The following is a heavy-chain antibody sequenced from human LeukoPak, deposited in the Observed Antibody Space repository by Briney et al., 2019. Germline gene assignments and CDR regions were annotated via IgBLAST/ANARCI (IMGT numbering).Heavy chain of an antibody. CDR1: GYTFTSYG. Sequence: ASVKVSCKASGYTFTSYGISWERQAPGQGLEWMGWISAYNGNTNYAQKLQGRVTMTTDTSTSTAYMELRSLRSDDTAVYYCARDYYDSSGYGWYFDLWGRGTLVTVSS. J-gene: IGHJ2*01. D-gene: IGHD3-22*01. V-gene: IGHV1-18*01. CDR3: ARDYYDSSGYGWYFDL. CDR2: ISAYNGNT.